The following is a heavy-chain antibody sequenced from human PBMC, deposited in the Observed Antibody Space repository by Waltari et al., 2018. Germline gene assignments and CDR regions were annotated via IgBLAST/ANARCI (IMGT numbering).Heavy chain of an antibody. V-gene: IGHV4-59*12. CDR2: IYYSGST. CDR1: GGSISSYY. CDR3: ARVSTMVRGPDY. Sequence: QVQLQESGPGLVKPSETLSLTCTVSGGSISSYYWSWIRQPPGKGLEWIGYIYYSGSTNYNPSLKSRVTISVDTSKNQFSLKLSSVTAADTAEYFCARVSTMVRGPDYWGQGTLVTVSS. J-gene: IGHJ4*02. D-gene: IGHD3-10*01.